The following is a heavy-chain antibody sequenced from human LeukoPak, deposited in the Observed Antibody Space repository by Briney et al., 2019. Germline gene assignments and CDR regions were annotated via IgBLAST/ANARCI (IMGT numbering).Heavy chain of an antibody. V-gene: IGHV3-9*01. D-gene: IGHD1-26*01. CDR3: AKSLVGAIWYAFDI. J-gene: IGHJ3*02. Sequence: PGRSLRLSCAASGFTFDDYAMHWVRQAPGKGLEWVSGISWNSGSIGYADSVKGRFTISRDNAKNSLYLQMNSLRAEDTAVYYCAKSLVGAIWYAFDIWGQGTMVTVSS. CDR1: GFTFDDYA. CDR2: ISWNSGSI.